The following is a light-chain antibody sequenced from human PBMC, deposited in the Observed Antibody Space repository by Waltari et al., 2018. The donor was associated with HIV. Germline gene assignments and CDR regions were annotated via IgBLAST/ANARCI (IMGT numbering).Light chain of an antibody. Sequence: DIQMTQSPSSLSSYVGDTFTITCQARQDISKHLNWYQQKPGKAPKVIISEASNLETGVPPRFSGSGSGIDFSLTISSLQPEDVATYYYQQSAHLCTFGRGTKV. J-gene: IGKJ3*01. V-gene: IGKV1-33*01. CDR2: EAS. CDR1: QDISKH. CDR3: QQSAHLCT.